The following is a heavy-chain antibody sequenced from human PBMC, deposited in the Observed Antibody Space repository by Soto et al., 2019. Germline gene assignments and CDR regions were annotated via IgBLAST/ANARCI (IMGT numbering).Heavy chain of an antibody. D-gene: IGHD3-3*01. CDR1: GGSIISYY. CDR2: IYYSGST. V-gene: IGHV4-59*01. Sequence: AETLSLTCTVSGGSIISYYCIFIGQAPFKGREWIVYIYYSGSTNYNPSLKSRVTISVDTSKNQFSLKLSSVTAADTAVYYCARGGDITIFGVANYGMDVWGQGTTVTVSS. J-gene: IGHJ6*02. CDR3: ARGGDITIFGVANYGMDV.